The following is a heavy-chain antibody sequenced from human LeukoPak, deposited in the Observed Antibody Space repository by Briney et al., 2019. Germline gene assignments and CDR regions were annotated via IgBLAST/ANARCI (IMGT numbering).Heavy chain of an antibody. CDR2: INQDGRES. D-gene: IGHD4-11*01. CDR1: GFSFSSHW. Sequence: GGSLRLSCAASGFSFSSHWMSWVRQAPGKGLEWVANINQDGRESQYVDSVKGRFTISRDNAKNSLFLQMNSLTADDTALYYCARERTTIMSGTAIGGYWGQGTLVTVSS. CDR3: ARERTTIMSGTAIGGY. V-gene: IGHV3-7*01. J-gene: IGHJ4*02.